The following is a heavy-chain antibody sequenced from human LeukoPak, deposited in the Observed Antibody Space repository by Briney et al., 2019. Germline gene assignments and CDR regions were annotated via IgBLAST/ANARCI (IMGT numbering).Heavy chain of an antibody. Sequence: SETLSLTCTVSGDSISSYYWSWIRQPPGKGLGCVGHIYYSGSTNYNTSLKRRVTIAVDTSKNEFSLKLSSVTAAGTAVYYCARLVYDYVCGRYFDYWGQGTLVTVSS. J-gene: IGHJ4*02. CDR3: ARLVYDYVCGRYFDY. V-gene: IGHV4-59*08. CDR2: IYYSGST. CDR1: GDSISSYY. D-gene: IGHD3-16*01.